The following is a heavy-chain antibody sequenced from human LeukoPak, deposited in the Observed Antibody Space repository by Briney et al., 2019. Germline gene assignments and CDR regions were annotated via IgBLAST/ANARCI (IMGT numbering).Heavy chain of an antibody. CDR3: ARKGVSDLYYFDS. Sequence: SETLSLTCTVSGGSISSYYWSWIQQPPGKGLEWMGNIYYSGSTNYNSSLKSRVTISVDTSKNQISLKLRSVTAADTAVYYCARKGVSDLYYFDSWGQGTLVTVSS. CDR1: GGSISSYY. D-gene: IGHD3-16*01. CDR2: IYYSGST. V-gene: IGHV4-59*08. J-gene: IGHJ4*02.